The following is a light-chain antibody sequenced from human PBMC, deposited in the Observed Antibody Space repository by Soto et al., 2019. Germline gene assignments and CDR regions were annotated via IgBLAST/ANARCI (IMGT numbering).Light chain of an antibody. CDR3: ESWDERMKGSVV. CDR1: SSNIGRST. CDR2: LND. J-gene: IGLJ2*01. Sequence: QSVLTQPPSASGTPGQTVTISCSGGSSNIGRSTVNWYQQLPGTAPRLLIYLNDQRPSGVPDRFSGSKSGTSASLAISGLQSEDEADYYCESWDERMKGSVVFGGGTKVTVL. V-gene: IGLV1-44*01.